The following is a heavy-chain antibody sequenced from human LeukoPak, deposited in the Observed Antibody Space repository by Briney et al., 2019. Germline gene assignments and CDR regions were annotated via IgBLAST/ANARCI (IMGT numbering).Heavy chain of an antibody. D-gene: IGHD4-17*01. V-gene: IGHV3-30*02. J-gene: IGHJ4*02. CDR3: AKDAEWTTVTFDFDY. CDR1: GFTFSYYN. CDR2: IRHDESDQ. Sequence: GGSLRLSCAASGFTFSYYNMHWVRQAPGKGLEWVAMIRHDESDQYYVDSVKGRFFISRDNSKNTLYLQMNSLRAEDTAIYYCAKDAEWTTVTFDFDYWGQGTLVTVSS.